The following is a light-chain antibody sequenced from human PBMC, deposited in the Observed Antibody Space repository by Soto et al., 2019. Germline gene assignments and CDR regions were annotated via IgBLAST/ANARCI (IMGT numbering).Light chain of an antibody. CDR2: GAS. J-gene: IGKJ5*01. Sequence: ILLTQSPGPLSLSPGERATLSCRASQSVSSSYLAWYQQKPRQAPRLLIYGASSRATGIPDRFSGSGSGTDFTLTISRLEPEDFAVYYCQQYGSSHRITFGQGTRLEIK. V-gene: IGKV3-20*01. CDR3: QQYGSSHRIT. CDR1: QSVSSSY.